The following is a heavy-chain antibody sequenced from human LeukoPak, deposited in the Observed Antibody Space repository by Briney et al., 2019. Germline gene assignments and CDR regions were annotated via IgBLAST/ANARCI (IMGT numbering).Heavy chain of an antibody. CDR2: ISAYNGNT. J-gene: IGHJ4*02. V-gene: IGHV1-18*04. CDR1: GYAFTSYG. CDR3: ARYPLSYSGNWHYYFDY. Sequence: GASVKVSCKASGYAFTSYGISWVRQAPGQGLEWMGWISAYNGNTNYAQNLQDRVFMNTDTSTSTAYMELRSLRSDDTAVYYCARYPLSYSGNWHYYFDYWGQGTLVTVSS. D-gene: IGHD6-13*01.